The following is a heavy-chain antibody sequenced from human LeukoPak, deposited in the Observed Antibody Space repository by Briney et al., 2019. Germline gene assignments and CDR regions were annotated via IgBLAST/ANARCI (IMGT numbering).Heavy chain of an antibody. CDR2: IDPSGTYT. Sequence: GGSLRLSCAASGFTFRNYAMSWVRQAPGKGLEWVSGIDPSGTYTCYADSVKGRFTISRDNSKNTLYLQLNSLRAEDTAAYYCAKGPERSDRGYSDYWGQGTLVTVSS. CDR3: AKGPERSDRGYSDY. V-gene: IGHV3-23*01. CDR1: GFTFRNYA. J-gene: IGHJ4*02. D-gene: IGHD1-14*01.